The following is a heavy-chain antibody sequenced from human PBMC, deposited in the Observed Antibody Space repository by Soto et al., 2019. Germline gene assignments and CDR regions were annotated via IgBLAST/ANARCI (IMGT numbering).Heavy chain of an antibody. D-gene: IGHD6-13*01. CDR1: GFTFDDYA. CDR3: AKDASSWQDFDY. J-gene: IGHJ4*02. CDR2: ISWNSGSI. Sequence: EVQLVESGGALVQPGRSLRLSCAASGFTFDDYAMHWVRQAPGKGLEWVSGISWNSGSIGYADSVKARFTISRDNAKNSLYMQMNSLRAEDTALYYCAKDASSWQDFDYWGQGTLVTVSS. V-gene: IGHV3-9*01.